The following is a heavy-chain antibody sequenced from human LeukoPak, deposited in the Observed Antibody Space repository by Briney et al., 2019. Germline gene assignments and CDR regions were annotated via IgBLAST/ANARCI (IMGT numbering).Heavy chain of an antibody. Sequence: PGGSLRLSCAASGFTFSSYAMSWVRQAPGKGLEWVSAIIGSGGSTYYADSVKGRFTISRDNSKNTLYLPMNSLRAEDTAVYYCAKDSAPRRGTDTVTQGYWGQGTLVTVSS. V-gene: IGHV3-23*01. CDR3: AKDSAPRRGTDTVTQGY. D-gene: IGHD4-11*01. J-gene: IGHJ4*02. CDR1: GFTFSSYA. CDR2: IIGSGGST.